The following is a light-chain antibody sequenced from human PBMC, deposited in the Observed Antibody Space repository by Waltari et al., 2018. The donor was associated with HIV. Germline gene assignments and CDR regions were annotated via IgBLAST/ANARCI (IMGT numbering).Light chain of an antibody. CDR3: VAWDDSLGGVV. Sequence: SLLPQPLSASGPPGQRVTISCCGRPSNSGSNSVFWYQHLPGTVPKLLIHRNKQRPSGVPDRFSGSTSGTSASLAISGLRSEDEADYYCVAWDDSLGGVVFGGGTKVAVL. V-gene: IGLV1-47*01. CDR2: RNK. CDR1: PSNSGSNS. J-gene: IGLJ2*01.